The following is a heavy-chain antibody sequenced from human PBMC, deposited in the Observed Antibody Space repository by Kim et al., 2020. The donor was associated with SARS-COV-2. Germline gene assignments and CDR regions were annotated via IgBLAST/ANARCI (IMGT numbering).Heavy chain of an antibody. CDR1: GGSFSGYY. D-gene: IGHD3-10*01. Sequence: SETLSLTCAVYGGSFSGYYWSWIRQPPGKGLEWIEEINHSGSTNYNPSPKSRVTISVDTSKNQFSLKLSSVTAADTAVYYCARGARWFGFDYWGQGTLVTVSS. J-gene: IGHJ4*02. V-gene: IGHV4-34*01. CDR2: INHSGST. CDR3: ARGARWFGFDY.